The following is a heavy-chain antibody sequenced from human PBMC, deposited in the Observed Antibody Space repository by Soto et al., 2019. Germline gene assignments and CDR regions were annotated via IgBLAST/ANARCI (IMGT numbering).Heavy chain of an antibody. J-gene: IGHJ4*02. CDR3: AHSAGTTSTTRLDY. CDR1: GFSLSTGGVG. CDR2: IYWNDDK. V-gene: IGHV2-5*01. Sequence: QITLKESGPTLVKPTQTLTLTCTFSGFSLSTGGVGVGWIRQPPGKALEWLALIYWNDDKRYSPSLKSRLTITKDTSKNQVVLTMTRTDPVDTATYYCAHSAGTTSTTRLDYWGQGTLVTVSS. D-gene: IGHD1-1*01.